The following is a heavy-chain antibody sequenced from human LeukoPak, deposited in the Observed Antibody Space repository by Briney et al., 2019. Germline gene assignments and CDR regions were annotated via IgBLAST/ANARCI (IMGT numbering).Heavy chain of an antibody. CDR3: AKDANYYDSSGFFIPFDY. V-gene: IGHV3-23*01. CDR2: ISGNGHQT. Sequence: PGGSLRLSCSASGFSFSRFAMTWVRHLPGKGLDWVSTISGNGHQTYYGDSVKGRFSVSRDHSKNILYLQMDSLRADDSALHYCAKDANYYDSSGFFIPFDYWGQGTLGTVSS. J-gene: IGHJ4*02. D-gene: IGHD3-22*01. CDR1: GFSFSRFA.